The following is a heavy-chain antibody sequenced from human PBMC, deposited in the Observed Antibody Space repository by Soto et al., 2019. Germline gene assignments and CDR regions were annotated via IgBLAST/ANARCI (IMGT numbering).Heavy chain of an antibody. D-gene: IGHD2-2*01. CDR1: GYTFTIYG. Sequence: ASVKVSCKASGYTFTIYGISWVRQAPGQGLEWMGWINPNSGGTNYAQKFQGRVTMTRDTSISTAYMELSRLRSDDTAVYYCARTDIVVVPARYSASEGLNIWGQGTMVTVSS. J-gene: IGHJ3*02. V-gene: IGHV1-2*02. CDR2: INPNSGGT. CDR3: ARTDIVVVPARYSASEGLNI.